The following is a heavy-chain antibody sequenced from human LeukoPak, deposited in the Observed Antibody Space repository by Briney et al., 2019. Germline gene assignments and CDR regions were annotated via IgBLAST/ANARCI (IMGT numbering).Heavy chain of an antibody. J-gene: IGHJ4*02. Sequence: PGGSLRLSCAASGFTVSSTYMSWVRQAPGKGLEWVSIIYSDGRTYYTDSVKGRFTISRDNSKNTLYLHMNSLRAEDTAVYYCARPVLGADRSLWYYFDSWGQGTLVTASS. CDR3: ARPVLGADRSLWYYFDS. V-gene: IGHV3-53*01. CDR1: GFTVSSTY. CDR2: IYSDGRT. D-gene: IGHD1-26*01.